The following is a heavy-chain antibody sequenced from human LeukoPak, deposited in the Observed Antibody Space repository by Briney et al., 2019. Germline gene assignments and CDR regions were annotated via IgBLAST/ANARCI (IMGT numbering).Heavy chain of an antibody. CDR2: INPTDGGP. J-gene: IGHJ4*02. Sequence: ASVKVSCKASGYTFIRYYIHWVRQAPGQGLEWLAFINPTDGGPKYAQKFQGRVTVTRDMSTNTFYMELSSLRFEDAAVYYCARDNWAQARAFEFWGQGALVTVSS. CDR1: GYTFIRYY. V-gene: IGHV1-46*01. D-gene: IGHD3-16*01. CDR3: ARDNWAQARAFEF.